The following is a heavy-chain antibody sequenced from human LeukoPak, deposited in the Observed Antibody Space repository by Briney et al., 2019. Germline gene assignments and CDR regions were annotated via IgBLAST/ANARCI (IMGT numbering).Heavy chain of an antibody. CDR1: GFTFSSYS. V-gene: IGHV3-48*01. J-gene: IGHJ4*02. CDR3: ARGRIAVAPLTD. D-gene: IGHD6-19*01. CDR2: ISSRSSTI. Sequence: SGGSLRLSCAASGFTFSSYSMNWVRQAPGKGLEWVSYISSRSSTIDYADSVKGRFTISRDNAENSLYLQMNSLRAEDTAVYYCARGRIAVAPLTDWGQGTLVTVSS.